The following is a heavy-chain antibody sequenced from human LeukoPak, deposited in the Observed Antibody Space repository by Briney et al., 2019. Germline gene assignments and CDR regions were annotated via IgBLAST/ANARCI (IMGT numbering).Heavy chain of an antibody. V-gene: IGHV3-7*01. D-gene: IGHD5-18*01. CDR3: ARGDTDLGPNFDF. CDR1: GFTFSKYW. CDR2: VKQDGSEK. Sequence: PGGSLRLSCEASGFTFSKYWMTWVRQAPGKGLEWVANVKQDGSEKYYVDSVKGRFTISRDNAKNSLYLQMISLRVEDTGVYYCARGDTDLGPNFDFWGQGTLVTVSS. J-gene: IGHJ4*02.